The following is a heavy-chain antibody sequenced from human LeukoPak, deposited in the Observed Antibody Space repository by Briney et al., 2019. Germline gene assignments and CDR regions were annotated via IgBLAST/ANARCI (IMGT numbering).Heavy chain of an antibody. D-gene: IGHD5-24*01. CDR3: ARSPQGERWLLDV. V-gene: IGHV1-69*13. J-gene: IGHJ6*02. CDR2: IIPIFGTA. CDR1: GGTFSSYA. Sequence: GASVKVSCKASGGTFSSYAISWVRQAPGQGLEWTGGIIPIFGTANYAQKFQGRVTITADESTSTAYMELSSLRSEDTAVYYCARSPQGERWLLDVWGQGTTVTVSS.